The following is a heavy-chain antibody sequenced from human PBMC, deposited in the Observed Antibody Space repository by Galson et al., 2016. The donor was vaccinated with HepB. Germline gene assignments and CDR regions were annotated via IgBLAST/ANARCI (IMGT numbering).Heavy chain of an antibody. Sequence: SLRLSCAASGFTFNDYYMAWIRQAPGKGLEWVSYISNTGGSTNYADSVKGRFTISRDNAKNSLYLQMNSLRPEDAAVYFCAGEIGAGWYSDNWGQGTLVTVSS. V-gene: IGHV3-11*06. CDR2: ISNTGGST. J-gene: IGHJ4*02. CDR1: GFTFNDYY. CDR3: AGEIGAGWYSDN. D-gene: IGHD6-19*01.